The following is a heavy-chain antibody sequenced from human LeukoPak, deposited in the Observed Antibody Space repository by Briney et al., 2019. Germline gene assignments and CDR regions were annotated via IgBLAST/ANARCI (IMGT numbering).Heavy chain of an antibody. V-gene: IGHV3-23*01. J-gene: IGHJ1*01. D-gene: IGHD6-19*01. Sequence: GGTLRLSCAAAGFTFSTYGMSWVRQAPGKGLEWVSGISGGGDRTSYAQSVKGRFTISRDNFKNMLYLQMNSLRAEDTAVYYCTRNSGWYGLSWGRGTLVTVSS. CDR3: TRNSGWYGLS. CDR1: GFTFSTYG. CDR2: ISGGGDRT.